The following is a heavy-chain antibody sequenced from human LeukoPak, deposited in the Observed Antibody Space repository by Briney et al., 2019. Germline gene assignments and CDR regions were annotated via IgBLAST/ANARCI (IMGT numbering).Heavy chain of an antibody. CDR2: INHSGST. CDR3: ARGEGGYSGYDYVTGWFDP. Sequence: PSENLSFNCAVYGGSISGYYWSWIPQPPGKGLEWIGEINHSGSTNYNPSLKSRVTISVDTSTNQFSLKLSSVTAADTAVYYCARGEGGYSGYDYVTGWFDPWGQGTLVTVSS. D-gene: IGHD5-12*01. CDR1: GGSISGYY. V-gene: IGHV4-34*01. J-gene: IGHJ5*02.